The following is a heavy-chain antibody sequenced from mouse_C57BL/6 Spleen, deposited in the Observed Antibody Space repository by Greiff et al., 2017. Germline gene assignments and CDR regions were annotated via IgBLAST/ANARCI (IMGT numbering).Heavy chain of an antibody. V-gene: IGHV5-17*01. J-gene: IGHJ4*01. CDR1: GFTFSDYG. CDR2: ISSGSRTI. CDR3: ERRGLYGHYAMDY. D-gene: IGHD1-1*02. Sequence: EVKLMESGGGLVKPGGSLKLSCAVSGFTFSDYGMHWVRQAPEKGLEWVAFISSGSRTIYHADTVKGRFTISRDNAKNTQILHMTNLRSEDTAMYYCERRGLYGHYAMDYWGQGTSGTVSS.